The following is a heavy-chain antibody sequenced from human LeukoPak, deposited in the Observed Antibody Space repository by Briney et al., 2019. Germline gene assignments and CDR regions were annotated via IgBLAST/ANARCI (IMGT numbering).Heavy chain of an antibody. V-gene: IGHV1-18*01. CDR1: GYSFTSYA. D-gene: IGHD3-10*01. CDR2: VSAYNGNT. CDR3: ARDQGLWFGELLLDY. Sequence: ASVKVSCKSSGYSFTSYAISWVRQAPGQGLEWMGWVSAYNGNTNYAQKFQGRVTMTTDTSTSTAYMELRSLRSDDTAVYYCARDQGLWFGELLLDYWGQGTLVTVSS. J-gene: IGHJ4*02.